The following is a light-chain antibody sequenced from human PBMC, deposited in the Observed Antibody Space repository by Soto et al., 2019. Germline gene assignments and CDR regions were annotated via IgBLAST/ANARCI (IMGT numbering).Light chain of an antibody. CDR3: QVWDSNSDHAV. CDR1: HIGRKS. J-gene: IGLJ2*01. Sequence: SYELTQPPSVSVAPGETARITCGGNHIGRKSVQWYHQKPGPAPVLVIYYDSDRPSGIPERFSGSNSGNTVTLTITRVEAGDEADYYCQVWDSNSDHAVFGGGTQLPVL. CDR2: YDS. V-gene: IGLV3-21*01.